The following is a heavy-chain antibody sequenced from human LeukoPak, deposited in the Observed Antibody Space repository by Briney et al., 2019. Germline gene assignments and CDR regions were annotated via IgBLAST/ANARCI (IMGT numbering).Heavy chain of an antibody. Sequence: GESLKISCKGSGYSFTSYWIGWVRQMPGKGLEWMGIIYPGDSDTRYSPSFQGQVTISADKSISTAYLQWSSLKASDTAMYYCARDFGGELRYFDWVTRVEVDYRGQGTLVTVSS. V-gene: IGHV5-51*01. CDR2: IYPGDSDT. J-gene: IGHJ4*02. CDR1: GYSFTSYW. D-gene: IGHD3-9*01. CDR3: ARDFGGELRYFDWVTRVEVDY.